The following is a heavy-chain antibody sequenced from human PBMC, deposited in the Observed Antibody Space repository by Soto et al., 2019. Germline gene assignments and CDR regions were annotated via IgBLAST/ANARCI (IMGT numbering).Heavy chain of an antibody. Sequence: EVQLVESGGGLVQPGGSLRLSCAAPGFTFSSFWMHWVRQAPGKGLVWVSRINTDGSDTAYADSVKGRFTISRDNAKSTLYLQVTSLRAEDTAVYYCARDALIGNTDYGLDVWGQGTTVTVSS. CDR1: GFTFSSFW. J-gene: IGHJ6*02. CDR2: INTDGSDT. V-gene: IGHV3-74*01. D-gene: IGHD2-21*01. CDR3: ARDALIGNTDYGLDV.